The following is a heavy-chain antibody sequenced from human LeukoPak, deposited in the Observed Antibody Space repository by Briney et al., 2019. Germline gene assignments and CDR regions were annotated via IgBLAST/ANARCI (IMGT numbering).Heavy chain of an antibody. V-gene: IGHV3-74*01. CDR3: ARRGESSGWYEFIEGGWFDP. Sequence: GGSLRLSCAASGFTFDDYGMSWVRQAPGKGLVWVSRINSDGSSTSYADSVKGRFTISRDNAKNTLYLQMNSLRAEDTAVYYCARRGESSGWYEFIEGGWFDPWGQGTLVTVSS. D-gene: IGHD6-19*01. J-gene: IGHJ5*02. CDR2: INSDGSST. CDR1: GFTFDDYG.